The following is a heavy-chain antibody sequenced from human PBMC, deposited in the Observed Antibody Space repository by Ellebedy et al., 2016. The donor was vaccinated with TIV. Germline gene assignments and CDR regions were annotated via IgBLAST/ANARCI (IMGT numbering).Heavy chain of an antibody. CDR1: GGSISSYY. Sequence: MPSETLSLTCAVSGGSISSYYWSWIRQPPGKGLEWIGYISYSGSTNYKPSLKSRVCLSVDTSKNQVSLRLSSVTTADAAVYFCARGYNWNDWDYWGQGILVTVSS. V-gene: IGHV4-59*01. D-gene: IGHD1-1*01. J-gene: IGHJ4*02. CDR2: ISYSGST. CDR3: ARGYNWNDWDY.